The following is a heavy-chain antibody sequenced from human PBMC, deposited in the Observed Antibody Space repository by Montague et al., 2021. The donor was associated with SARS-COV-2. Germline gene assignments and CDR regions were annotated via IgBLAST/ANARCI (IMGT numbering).Heavy chain of an antibody. D-gene: IGHD2-8*02. Sequence: SLRLSCAVSGLIFSNYAMNWVRQAPGKGLEWVSRTSADGTSTHYADSVKGRFTISRDNSKDTLYLQMNGLRVEDTAIYYCARDLYGTGSMDVWGQGTTVTVSS. V-gene: IGHV3-23*01. CDR3: ARDLYGTGSMDV. J-gene: IGHJ6*02. CDR1: GLIFSNYA. CDR2: TSADGTST.